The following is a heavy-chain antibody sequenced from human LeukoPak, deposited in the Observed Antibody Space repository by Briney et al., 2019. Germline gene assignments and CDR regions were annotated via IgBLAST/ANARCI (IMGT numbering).Heavy chain of an antibody. CDR1: GFTFDDYA. D-gene: IGHD3-16*01. CDR2: ISWNSGSI. J-gene: IGHJ4*02. CDR3: AKAWSPEPSLDDLYGVYDY. V-gene: IGHV3-9*01. Sequence: GGSLRLSCAASGFTFDDYAMHWVRQAPGKGLEWVSGISWNSGSIGYADSVKGRFTISRDNAKNSLYLQMNSLRAEDTALYYCAKAWSPEPSLDDLYGVYDYWGQGTLVTVSS.